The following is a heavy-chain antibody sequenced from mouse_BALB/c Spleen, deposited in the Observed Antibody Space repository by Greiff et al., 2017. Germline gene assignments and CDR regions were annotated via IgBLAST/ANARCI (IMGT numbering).Heavy chain of an antibody. J-gene: IGHJ1*01. CDR3: ARDDGGNYWYFDV. CDR2: IWAGGST. CDR1: GFSLTSYG. V-gene: IGHV2-9*02. D-gene: IGHD1-1*02. Sequence: VQLVESGPGLVAPSQSLSITCTVSGFSLTSYGVHWVRQPPGKGLEWLGVIWAGGSTNYNSALMSRLSISKDNSKSQVFLKMNSLQTDDTAMYYCARDDGGNYWYFDVWGAGTTVTVSS.